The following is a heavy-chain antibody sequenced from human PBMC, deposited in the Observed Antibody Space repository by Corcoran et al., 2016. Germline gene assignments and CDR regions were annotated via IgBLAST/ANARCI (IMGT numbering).Heavy chain of an antibody. V-gene: IGHV3-48*04. Sequence: DVQLVESGGGLVQPGGSLRLSCAASGFTFSSYSMHWVRQAPGTGLDWVSEMSGRGSTIYYADSVKGRLTIPRDTAKNSLYLQMNSLRAEETAAYYCGRADGMDVWGQGTTVTGYS. CDR2: MSGRGSTI. J-gene: IGHJ6*02. CDR3: GRADGMDV. CDR1: GFTFSSYS.